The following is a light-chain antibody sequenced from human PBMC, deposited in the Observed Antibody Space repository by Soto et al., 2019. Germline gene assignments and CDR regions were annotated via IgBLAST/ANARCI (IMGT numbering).Light chain of an antibody. CDR1: QSVSSN. J-gene: IGKJ1*01. V-gene: IGKV3-15*01. Sequence: EIAMTQSPATLSVSPGERATLSCRASQSVSSNLAWYQQKPGQPPRLLIYGASTRATGIPARFSGSGSGTEFTLTISSLQSEDFAVYYCQQYNNWPRTFGQGTKVDIK. CDR2: GAS. CDR3: QQYNNWPRT.